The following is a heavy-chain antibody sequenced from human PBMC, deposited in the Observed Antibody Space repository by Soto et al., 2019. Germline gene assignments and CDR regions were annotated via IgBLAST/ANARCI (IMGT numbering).Heavy chain of an antibody. J-gene: IGHJ3*02. V-gene: IGHV1-46*03. D-gene: IGHD2-2*01. CDR2: INPSGGST. CDR1: GYTFTSYY. Sequence: ASVKVSCKASGYTFTSYYMHWVRQAPGQGLEWMGIINPSGGSTSYAQKFQGRVTMTRDTSTSTVYMELSSLRSEDTAVYYGALIVLVPAANEDVFDIWAKGPRVTVSS. CDR3: ALIVLVPAANEDVFDI.